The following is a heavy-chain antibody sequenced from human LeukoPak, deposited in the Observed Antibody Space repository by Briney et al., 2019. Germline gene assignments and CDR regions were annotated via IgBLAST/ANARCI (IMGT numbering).Heavy chain of an antibody. Sequence: GASVKVSCKASGYTFTSYDINWVRQATGQGLEWMGWMNPNSGNTGYAQKFQGRVTMTRNTSISTAYMELRSLRSDDTAVYYCARDWDDILTGYYYGMDVWGQGTTVTVSS. J-gene: IGHJ6*02. CDR3: ARDWDDILTGYYYGMDV. CDR1: GYTFTSYD. CDR2: MNPNSGNT. V-gene: IGHV1-8*01. D-gene: IGHD3-9*01.